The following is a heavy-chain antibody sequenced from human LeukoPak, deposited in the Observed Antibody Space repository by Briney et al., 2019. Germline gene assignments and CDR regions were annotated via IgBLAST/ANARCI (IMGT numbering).Heavy chain of an antibody. V-gene: IGHV4-4*02. CDR3: ARDSSLMVRGVISFDI. Sequence: SGTLSLTCAVSGGSISSSNWWSWVRQPPGKGLEWIGEIYHSGSTNYNPSLKSRVTISVDKSKNQFSLKLSSVTAADTAVYHCARDSSLMVRGVISFDIWGQGTMVTVSS. D-gene: IGHD3-10*01. CDR2: IYHSGST. J-gene: IGHJ3*02. CDR1: GGSISSSNW.